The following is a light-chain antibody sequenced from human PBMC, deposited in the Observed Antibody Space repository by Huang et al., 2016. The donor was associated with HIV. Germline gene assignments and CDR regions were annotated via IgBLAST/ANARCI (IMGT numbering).Light chain of an antibody. CDR3: QQYNDWLT. V-gene: IGKV3-15*01. Sequence: EIVMTQSPATLSVSPGERVTLSCRASQSLGSNLVWYQLKPGPPPRLLIYGASTRATGVQVRFSGDGSGTEFTLASSSQQSEEFAVCYCQQYNDWLTFGQGTEVEIK. CDR2: GAS. CDR1: QSLGSN. J-gene: IGKJ1*01.